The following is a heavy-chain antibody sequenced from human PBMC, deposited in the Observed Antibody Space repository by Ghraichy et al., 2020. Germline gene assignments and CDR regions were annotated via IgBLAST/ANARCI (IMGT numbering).Heavy chain of an antibody. J-gene: IGHJ4*02. CDR2: IIPILGIA. Sequence: SVKVSCKASGGTFSSYTISWVRQAPGQGLEWMGRIIPILGIANYAQKFQGRVTITADKSTSTAYMELSSLRSEDTAVYYCARDLRGESITMVREPGVLDYWGQGTLVTVSS. CDR1: GGTFSSYT. D-gene: IGHD3-10*01. V-gene: IGHV1-69*04. CDR3: ARDLRGESITMVREPGVLDY.